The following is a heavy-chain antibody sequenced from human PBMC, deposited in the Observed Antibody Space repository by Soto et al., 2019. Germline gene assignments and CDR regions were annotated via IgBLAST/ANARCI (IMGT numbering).Heavy chain of an antibody. Sequence: QVQLVQSGAEVKKPGSSVKVSCKASGGTFSSYTISWVRQAPGQGLEWMGRIIPILGIANYAQKFQGRVTITADKSTSTAYMELSSLRSEDTAVYYCAREVDTAMDPAYYYYGMDVWGQGTTVTVSS. CDR2: IIPILGIA. D-gene: IGHD5-18*01. V-gene: IGHV1-69*08. CDR3: AREVDTAMDPAYYYYGMDV. J-gene: IGHJ6*02. CDR1: GGTFSSYT.